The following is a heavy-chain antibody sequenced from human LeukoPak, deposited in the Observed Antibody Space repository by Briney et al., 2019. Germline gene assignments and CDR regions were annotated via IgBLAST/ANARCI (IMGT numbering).Heavy chain of an antibody. CDR1: GGSISSTNW. Sequence: SGTLSLTCAVSGGSISSTNWWSWVRQPPGRGLEWIGEIYHSGSTNYNPSLKSRVIISVDKSKNQFSLKLSSVTAADTAVYYCTGNGYYSLEYWGQGTLVTVSS. CDR2: IYHSGST. V-gene: IGHV4-4*02. CDR3: TGNGYYSLEY. D-gene: IGHD3-3*01. J-gene: IGHJ4*02.